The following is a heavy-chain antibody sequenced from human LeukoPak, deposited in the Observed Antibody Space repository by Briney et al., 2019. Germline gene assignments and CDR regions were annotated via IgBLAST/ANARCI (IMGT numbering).Heavy chain of an antibody. V-gene: IGHV3-43*01. CDR2: ISWDGGST. Sequence: GGSLRLSCAASGFTFDDYTMHWVRQAPGKGLEWVSLISWDGGSTYYADSVKGRFTISRDNSKNSLYLQMNSLRTEDTALYYCAKDKQGRSSSWGTFYYYMDVWGKGTTVTVSS. CDR3: AKDKQGRSSSWGTFYYYMDV. CDR1: GFTFDDYT. D-gene: IGHD6-13*01. J-gene: IGHJ6*03.